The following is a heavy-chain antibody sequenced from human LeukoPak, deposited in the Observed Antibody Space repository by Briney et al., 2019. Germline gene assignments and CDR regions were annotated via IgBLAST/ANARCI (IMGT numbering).Heavy chain of an antibody. CDR1: GFTFSSYA. D-gene: IGHD3-22*01. CDR2: ISGGGGST. Sequence: GGSLRLSCAASGFTFSSYAMSWVRQAPGKGLEWVSAISGGGGSTYHADSVKGRFTISRDNSKNTLYVQMNSLRAEDTAVYYCAKAYYESSGYLAYWGHGTLVTVSS. CDR3: AKAYYESSGYLAY. V-gene: IGHV3-23*01. J-gene: IGHJ4*01.